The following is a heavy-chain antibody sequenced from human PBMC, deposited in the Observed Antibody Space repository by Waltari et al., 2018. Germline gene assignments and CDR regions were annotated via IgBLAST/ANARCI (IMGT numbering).Heavy chain of an antibody. CDR3: ARAKDCSGGSCYGSFDAFDI. CDR1: GFTFSSYW. D-gene: IGHD2-15*01. CDR2: IKQDGSEK. J-gene: IGHJ3*02. Sequence: EVQLVESGGGLVQPGGSLRLSCAASGFTFSSYWMSWVRQAPGKGTAWVANIKQDGSEKYYVDSVKGRFTISRDNAKNSLYLQMNSLRAEDTAVYYCARAKDCSGGSCYGSFDAFDIWGQGTMVTVSS. V-gene: IGHV3-7*01.